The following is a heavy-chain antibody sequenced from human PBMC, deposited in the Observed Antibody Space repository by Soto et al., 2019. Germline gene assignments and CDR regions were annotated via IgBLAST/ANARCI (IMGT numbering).Heavy chain of an antibody. Sequence: SETLSLTCTVSGGSISSYYWSWIRQPPGKGLEWIGYIYYSGSTNYNPSLKSRVTISVDTSKNQFSLKLSSVTAADTAVYYRARDRSQPYYCSGGSCYSGYYGMDVWGQGTTVTVS. CDR3: ARDRSQPYYCSGGSCYSGYYGMDV. V-gene: IGHV4-59*01. D-gene: IGHD2-15*01. CDR1: GGSISSYY. J-gene: IGHJ6*02. CDR2: IYYSGST.